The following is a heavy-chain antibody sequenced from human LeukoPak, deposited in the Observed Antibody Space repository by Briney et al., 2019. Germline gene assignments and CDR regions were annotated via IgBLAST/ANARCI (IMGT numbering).Heavy chain of an antibody. CDR1: GGSVSGYY. D-gene: IGHD3/OR15-3a*01. CDR2: TYYSGST. CDR3: ARSSFGLVTLDI. J-gene: IGHJ3*02. Sequence: SETLSLTCTVSGGSVSGYYWSWIRQPPGKGLEWIGFTYYSGSTNYSPSLKSRVTISVDTSKNQLSLKLSSVTAADTAVYYCARSSFGLVTLDIWDQGTLVTVSS. V-gene: IGHV4-59*02.